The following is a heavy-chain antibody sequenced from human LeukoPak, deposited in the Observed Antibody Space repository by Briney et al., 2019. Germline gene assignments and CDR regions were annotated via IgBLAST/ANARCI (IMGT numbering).Heavy chain of an antibody. V-gene: IGHV1-18*01. J-gene: IGHJ4*02. D-gene: IGHD5-18*01. CDR1: GYTFTSYG. CDR2: ISAYNGNT. Sequence: KPGASVKVSCKASGYTFTSYGISWVRQAPGQGLEWMGWISAYNGNTNYAQKLQGRVTMTTDTSTSTAYMELRSLRSDDTAVYYCARDSARVDTAMAETRYWGQGTLVTVSS. CDR3: ARDSARVDTAMAETRY.